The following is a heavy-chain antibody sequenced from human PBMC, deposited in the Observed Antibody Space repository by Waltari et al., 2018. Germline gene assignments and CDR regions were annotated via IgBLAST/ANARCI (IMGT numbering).Heavy chain of an antibody. V-gene: IGHV4-61*02. CDR1: GGSISSGSYY. CDR3: ARNRYDSSGYYPFDY. CDR2: IYTSGST. D-gene: IGHD3-22*01. J-gene: IGHJ4*02. Sequence: QVQLQESGPGLVKPSQTLSLTCTVSGGSISSGSYYWSWIRQPAGKGLEWIGRIYTSGSTNYNPSLKSRVTISVDTSKNQFSLKLSSVTAADTAVYYCARNRYDSSGYYPFDYWGQGTLVTVSS.